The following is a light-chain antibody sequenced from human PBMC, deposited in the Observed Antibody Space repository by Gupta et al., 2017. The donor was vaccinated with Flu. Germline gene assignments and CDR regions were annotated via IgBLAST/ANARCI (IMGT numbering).Light chain of an antibody. Sequence: DIQMTQSPSAVSASVGDRVTITCRASQYIDFWLGWYQQKPGKVPKLLIYGASRLRGGVPSRFNGSGSGTEFTLTITSRQPEEFATYYCQQACSFPRTFGQGTKVDIK. CDR1: QYIDFW. V-gene: IGKV1-12*01. CDR3: QQACSFPRT. CDR2: GAS. J-gene: IGKJ1*01.